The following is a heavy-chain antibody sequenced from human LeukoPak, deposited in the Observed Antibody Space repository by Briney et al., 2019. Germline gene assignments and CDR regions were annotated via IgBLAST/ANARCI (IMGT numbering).Heavy chain of an antibody. CDR1: GFTFDDYA. CDR3: ANGDGMDV. D-gene: IGHD3-3*01. Sequence: GSLRLSCAASGFTFDDYAMHWVRQAPGKGLEWVSAISGSGGSTYYADSVKGRFTISRDNSKNTLYLQMNSLRAEDTAVYYCANGDGMDVWGQGTTVTVSS. J-gene: IGHJ6*02. V-gene: IGHV3-23*01. CDR2: ISGSGGST.